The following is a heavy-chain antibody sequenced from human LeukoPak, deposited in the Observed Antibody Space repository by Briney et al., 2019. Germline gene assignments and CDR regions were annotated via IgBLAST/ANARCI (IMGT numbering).Heavy chain of an antibody. V-gene: IGHV1-2*02. Sequence: ASVKVSCKASGYTFTGYYMHWVRQAPGQGLEWMGWINPNSGGTNYAQKFQGRVTMTRNTSISTAYMDLSSLRSEDTAVYYCARETVAGWFDPWGQGTLVTVSS. CDR1: GYTFTGYY. CDR2: INPNSGGT. CDR3: ARETVAGWFDP. D-gene: IGHD6-19*01. J-gene: IGHJ5*02.